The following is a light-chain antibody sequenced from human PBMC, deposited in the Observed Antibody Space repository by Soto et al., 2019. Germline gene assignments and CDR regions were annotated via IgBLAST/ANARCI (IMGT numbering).Light chain of an antibody. V-gene: IGLV2-23*01. CDR1: SSDVGSYNL. J-gene: IGLJ2*01. Sequence: QSALTQPASVSGSPGQSITISCTGTSSDVGSYNLVSWYQQHPGKAPKLMIYEGSKRPSGVSNRFSGSKSGNTASLTISGLQAEDEADYDCCSYAGSSTPWGFGGGTQLTVL. CDR2: EGS. CDR3: CSYAGSSTPWG.